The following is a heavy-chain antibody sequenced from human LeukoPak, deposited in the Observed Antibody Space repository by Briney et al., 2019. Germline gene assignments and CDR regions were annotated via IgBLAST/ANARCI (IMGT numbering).Heavy chain of an antibody. J-gene: IGHJ4*02. Sequence: SETLSLTCTVSGGSISSYYWSWIRQPAGKGLEWIGYIYYSGSTYYNPSLKSRVTISVDTSKNQFSLKLSSVTAADTAVYYCARVRDGEYPLAIDYWGQGTLVTVSS. V-gene: IGHV4-59*06. D-gene: IGHD3-10*01. CDR3: ARVRDGEYPLAIDY. CDR1: GGSISSYY. CDR2: IYYSGST.